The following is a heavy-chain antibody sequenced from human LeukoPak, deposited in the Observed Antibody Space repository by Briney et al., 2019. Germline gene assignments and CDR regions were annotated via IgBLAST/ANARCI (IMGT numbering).Heavy chain of an antibody. CDR3: ARTGANDAFDI. Sequence: NPGGSLRLSCAASGFTFSNAWMSWVRQAPGKGLEWVGRINVKSEGGTTDYAAPVKGRFTISRDDSKSTLSLQMNSLRVEDTAVYYCARTGANDAFDIWGQGTMVTVSS. V-gene: IGHV3-15*01. CDR1: GFTFSNAW. D-gene: IGHD4/OR15-4a*01. J-gene: IGHJ3*02. CDR2: INVKSEGGTT.